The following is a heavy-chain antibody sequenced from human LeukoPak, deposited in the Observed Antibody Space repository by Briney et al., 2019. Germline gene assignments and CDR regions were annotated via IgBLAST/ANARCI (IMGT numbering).Heavy chain of an antibody. J-gene: IGHJ6*02. D-gene: IGHD2-2*01. Sequence: PGGSLRLSCAASGFTLSSYGMHWVRQAPGKGLEWVAVIWYDGSNQNYADSVKGRFAISRDNSKNTLYLQLNGLRAEDTAVYYCARDRSSTSLYGMDVWGQGTTVTVSS. CDR1: GFTLSSYG. V-gene: IGHV3-33*01. CDR3: ARDRSSTSLYGMDV. CDR2: IWYDGSNQ.